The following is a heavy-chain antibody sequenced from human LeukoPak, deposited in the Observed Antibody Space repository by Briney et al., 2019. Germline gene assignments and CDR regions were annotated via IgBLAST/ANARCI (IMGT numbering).Heavy chain of an antibody. D-gene: IGHD2-8*01. CDR1: GFTFSNNW. J-gene: IGHJ4*02. V-gene: IGHV3-74*03. CDR3: LRSYGY. Sequence: GGSLRLSCAASGFTFSNNWMHWVRQAPGKGLVWVSRIFRDDSSISYVDSVRGRFTISRDNAKNTLYLPMNSLSAEDTAVYYCLRSYGYWGQGTMVIVSS. CDR2: IFRDDSSI.